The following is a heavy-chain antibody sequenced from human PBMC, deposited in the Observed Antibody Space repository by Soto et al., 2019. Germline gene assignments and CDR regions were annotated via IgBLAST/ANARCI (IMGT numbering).Heavy chain of an antibody. V-gene: IGHV4-39*01. CDR3: ARHLDTAMDDAFDI. CDR1: GGSISSSSYY. Sequence: SETLSLTCTVSGGSISSSSYYWGWIRQPPGKGLEWIGSIYYSGSTYYNPSLKSRVTISVDTSKNQFSLKLSSVTAADTAVYYCARHLDTAMDDAFDIWGQGTMVTVSS. J-gene: IGHJ3*02. D-gene: IGHD5-18*01. CDR2: IYYSGST.